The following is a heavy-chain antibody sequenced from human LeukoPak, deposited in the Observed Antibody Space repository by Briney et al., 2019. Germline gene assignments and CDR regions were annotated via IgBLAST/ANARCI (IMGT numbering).Heavy chain of an antibody. CDR1: GFTLSSYG. J-gene: IGHJ4*02. Sequence: GGSLRLSCAASGFTLSSYGMHWVRQAPGKGLEWVTFMSYDGRNKYYADSVKGRFTVSRDISKNTLYLQMDSLRVEDTAVYYCANGPMITFGGLTEREFDYWGQGTLVTVSS. V-gene: IGHV3-30*18. D-gene: IGHD3-16*01. CDR3: ANGPMITFGGLTEREFDY. CDR2: MSYDGRNK.